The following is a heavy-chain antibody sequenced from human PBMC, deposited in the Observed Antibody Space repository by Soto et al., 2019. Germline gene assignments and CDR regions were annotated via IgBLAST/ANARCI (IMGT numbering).Heavy chain of an antibody. Sequence: QVQLVESGGGVVQPGRSLRLSCAASGFTVSSYGMHWVRQAPGEGLEWVAVISYDGSNKYYADSVKGRFTISRDNSKNTLYLQMNSLRAEDTAVYYCAKELNYYGSGSYHFDYWGQGTLVTVSS. D-gene: IGHD3-10*01. V-gene: IGHV3-30*18. CDR1: GFTVSSYG. CDR2: ISYDGSNK. CDR3: AKELNYYGSGSYHFDY. J-gene: IGHJ4*02.